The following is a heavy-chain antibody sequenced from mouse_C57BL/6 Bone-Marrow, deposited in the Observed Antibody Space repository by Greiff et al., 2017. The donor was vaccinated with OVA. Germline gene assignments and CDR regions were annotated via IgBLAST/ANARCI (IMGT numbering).Heavy chain of an antibody. J-gene: IGHJ3*01. CDR3: AREDYSNYGGFAY. CDR2: IDPSDSYT. D-gene: IGHD2-5*01. V-gene: IGHV1-69*01. Sequence: QVQLQQSGAELVKPGASVKISCKASGYAFSNYWMNWVKQRPGQGLEWIGEIDPSDSYTNYNQKFKGKSTLTVDKSSSTAYMQLSSLTSEDSAVYYCAREDYSNYGGFAYWGQGTLVTVSA. CDR1: GYAFSNYW.